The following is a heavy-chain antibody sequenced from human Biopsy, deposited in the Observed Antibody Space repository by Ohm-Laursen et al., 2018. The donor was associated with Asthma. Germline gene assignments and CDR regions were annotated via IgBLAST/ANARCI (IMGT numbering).Heavy chain of an antibody. CDR2: ISGSGRSA. Sequence: SLRPSCAASGFNFTTYAIAWIRQAPGRGLEWISAISGSGRSAYYADSVKGQFTISRDNSKNTLYLQMSSLRADDTAVYYCAKGGTYTTDRYAYWGQGSLVTVSS. D-gene: IGHD1-26*01. CDR3: AKGGTYTTDRYAY. V-gene: IGHV3-23*01. J-gene: IGHJ4*02. CDR1: GFNFTTYA.